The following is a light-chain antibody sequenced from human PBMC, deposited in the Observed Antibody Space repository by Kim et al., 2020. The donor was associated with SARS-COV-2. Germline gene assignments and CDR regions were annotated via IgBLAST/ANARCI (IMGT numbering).Light chain of an antibody. Sequence: SYELTQPPAVSVAPGETATITCGGKNIVTKSVHWYQQKPGQAPVMVISDDKDRPSVIPERFSGSNAESTANLTISRVEAGDEGDYYCQVWDRNNNHLLFGGGTQLTVL. CDR2: DDK. CDR3: QVWDRNNNHLL. J-gene: IGLJ2*01. V-gene: IGLV3-21*02. CDR1: NIVTKS.